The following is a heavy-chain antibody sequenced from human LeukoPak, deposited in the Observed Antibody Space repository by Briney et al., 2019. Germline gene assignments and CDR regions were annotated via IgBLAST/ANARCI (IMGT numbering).Heavy chain of an antibody. CDR2: ISYDGSNK. D-gene: IGHD3-10*01. J-gene: IGHJ4*02. Sequence: GGSLRLSCAASGFTFSSYAMHWVRQAPGKGLEWVSVISYDGSNKYYADSVKGRFTISRDNSKNTLYLQMNSLRAEDTAEYYCARDRAPLLWFGEYDYWRQGTLVTVS. CDR3: ARDRAPLLWFGEYDY. CDR1: GFTFSSYA. V-gene: IGHV3-30-3*01.